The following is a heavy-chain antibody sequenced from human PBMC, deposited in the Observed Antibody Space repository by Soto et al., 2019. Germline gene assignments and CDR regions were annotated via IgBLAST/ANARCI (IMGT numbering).Heavy chain of an antibody. CDR2: ISGSGGST. V-gene: IGHV3-23*01. Sequence: XGSLRLSCAAAGFTFSSYAMSWVRQAPGRGLEWVSAISGSGGSTYYADSVKGRFTIPRDNSKNTLYLQMNSLRAEDTAVYYCAKEPVMDAVGYYFDYWGQETLVTVS. CDR3: AKEPVMDAVGYYFDY. CDR1: GFTFSSYA. D-gene: IGHD3-16*01. J-gene: IGHJ4*02.